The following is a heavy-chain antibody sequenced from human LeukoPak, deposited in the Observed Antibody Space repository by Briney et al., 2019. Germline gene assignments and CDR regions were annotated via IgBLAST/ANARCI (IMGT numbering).Heavy chain of an antibody. D-gene: IGHD3-16*01. Sequence: PSETLSLTCGVYGGSFSGYYCSWIHQPPGNGLEWLGEINHSGSTNYNPSLKSRVTISVDTSKNQFSLKLSSVTAADTAVYYCARETSQKGAHYMDVWGKGTTVTISS. CDR3: ARETSQKGAHYMDV. J-gene: IGHJ6*03. CDR2: INHSGST. V-gene: IGHV4-34*01. CDR1: GGSFSGYY.